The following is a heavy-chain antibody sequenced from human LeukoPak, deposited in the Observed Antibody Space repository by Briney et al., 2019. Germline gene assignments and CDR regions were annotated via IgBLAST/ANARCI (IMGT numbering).Heavy chain of an antibody. V-gene: IGHV4-39*07. CDR2: IYYSGST. Sequence: SETLSLTCTVSGGSISSSSYYWGWIRQPPGKGLEWIGSIYYSGSTYYNPSLKSRVTISVDTSKNQFSLKLSSVTAADTAVYYCAIGGYNGMDVWGQGTTVTVSS. CDR3: AIGGYNGMDV. J-gene: IGHJ6*02. D-gene: IGHD3-16*02. CDR1: GGSISSSSYY.